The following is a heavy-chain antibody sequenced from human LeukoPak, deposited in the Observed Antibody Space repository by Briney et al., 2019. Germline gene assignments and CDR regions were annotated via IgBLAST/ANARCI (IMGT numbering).Heavy chain of an antibody. J-gene: IGHJ4*02. CDR2: IIPILGIA. V-gene: IGHV1-69*04. Sequence: SVKVSCKASGGTFSSYAISWVRQAPGQGLEWMGRIIPILGIANYAQKFQGRVTITADKSTSTAYMELSSLRSEDTAVYYCARARNSGYENDYWGQGTLVTVSS. D-gene: IGHD5-12*01. CDR3: ARARNSGYENDY. CDR1: GGTFSSYA.